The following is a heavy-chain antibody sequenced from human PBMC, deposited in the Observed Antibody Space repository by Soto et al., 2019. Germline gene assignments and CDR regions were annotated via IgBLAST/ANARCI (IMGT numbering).Heavy chain of an antibody. V-gene: IGHV6-1*01. CDR1: GDSVSSNSAA. D-gene: IGHD3-10*01. CDR3: ARDRVYGSGSNYYGMDV. Sequence: SQTLSLTCAISGDSVSSNSAAWNWIRQSPSRGLEWLGRTYYRSKWYNDYAVSVKSRITINPDTSKNQFSLQLNSVTPEDTAVYYCARDRVYGSGSNYYGMDVWGQGTTVTVS. CDR2: TYYRSKWYN. J-gene: IGHJ6*02.